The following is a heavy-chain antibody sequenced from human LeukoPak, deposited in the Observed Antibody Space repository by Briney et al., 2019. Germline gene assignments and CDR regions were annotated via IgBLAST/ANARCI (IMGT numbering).Heavy chain of an antibody. Sequence: SQTLSLTCTVSGASTGSSDHYWSWVRQTPGKGLEWLGFIFHTGTTYYNPSLQSRLRISIDTSKNQFSLRLTSATAADTAIYYCARDDSLSGTYYWGPGTPVTVSS. J-gene: IGHJ4*02. CDR1: GASTGSSDHY. CDR2: IFHTGTT. CDR3: ARDDSLSGTYY. V-gene: IGHV4-30-4*01. D-gene: IGHD1-26*01.